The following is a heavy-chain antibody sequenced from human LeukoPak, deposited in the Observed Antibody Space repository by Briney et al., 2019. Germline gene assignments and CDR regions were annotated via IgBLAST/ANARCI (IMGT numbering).Heavy chain of an antibody. D-gene: IGHD2-2*01. J-gene: IGHJ3*02. CDR2: IIPILGIA. V-gene: IGHV1-69*02. CDR3: ARGGTVVPAAPDAFDI. Sequence: SVRVSCKASGGTFSSYTISWVRQAPGQGLEWMGRIIPILGIANYAQKFQGRVTITADKSTSTAYMELSSLRSEDTAVYYCARGGTVVPAAPDAFDIWGQGTMVTVSS. CDR1: GGTFSSYT.